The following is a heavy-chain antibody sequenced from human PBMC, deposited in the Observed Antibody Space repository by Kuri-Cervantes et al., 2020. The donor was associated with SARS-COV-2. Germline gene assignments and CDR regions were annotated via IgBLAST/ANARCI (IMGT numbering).Heavy chain of an antibody. V-gene: IGHV1-18*01. D-gene: IGHD3-3*01. Sequence: ASVKVSCKVSGYTLTELSMHWVRQAPGQGLEWVGWISAYNGNTNYAQKLQGRVTMTTDTSTSTAYMELRSLRSDDTAVYHCARGWSGYSLYYFDYWGQGTLVTVSS. CDR2: ISAYNGNT. J-gene: IGHJ4*02. CDR3: ARGWSGYSLYYFDY. CDR1: GYTLTELS.